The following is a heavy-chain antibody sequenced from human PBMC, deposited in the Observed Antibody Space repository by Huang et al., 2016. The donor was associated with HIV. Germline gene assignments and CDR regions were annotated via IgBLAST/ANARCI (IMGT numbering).Heavy chain of an antibody. D-gene: IGHD3-10*01. V-gene: IGHV4-4*07. CDR2: FHKNGGT. CDR3: ARHRFDKTNRYYFGLDV. J-gene: IGHJ6*02. CDR1: GASLGDFH. Sequence: QVQLRESGPRLVKPAETLSLTCSVSGASLGDFHWNWIRHSAVKGLEWVATFHKNGGTFSNPSLGSRGTLTVDPSKSQFSVNLRSVTTADSAVYYCARHRFDKTNRYYFGLDVWGQGTTVVVSS.